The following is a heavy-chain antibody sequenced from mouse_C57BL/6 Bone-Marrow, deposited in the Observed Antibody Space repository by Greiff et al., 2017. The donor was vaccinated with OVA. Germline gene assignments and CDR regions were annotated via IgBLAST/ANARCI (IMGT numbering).Heavy chain of an antibody. J-gene: IGHJ4*01. CDR3: SRSTYCYAMDY. D-gene: IGHD2-10*01. CDR2: IDPSDSET. Sequence: QVQLQQPGAELVRPGSSVKLSCKASGYTFTSYWMHWVKQRPIQGLEWIGNIDPSDSETHYNQKFKDKATLTVDKSSSTAYMQLSSLTSADSAVYNCSRSTYCYAMDYWGQGTSVTVSS. V-gene: IGHV1-52*01. CDR1: GYTFTSYW.